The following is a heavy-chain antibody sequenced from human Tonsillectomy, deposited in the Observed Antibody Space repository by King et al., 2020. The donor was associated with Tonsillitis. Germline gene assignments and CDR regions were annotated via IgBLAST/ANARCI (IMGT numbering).Heavy chain of an antibody. D-gene: IGHD1-26*01. CDR1: GFTFSSYA. J-gene: IGHJ4*02. Sequence: VQLMESGGGVVQPGRSLRLSCAASGFTFSSYAMHWVRQAPGKGLEWVAVISYDGSNKYYADSVKGRFTISRDNSKNTLYLQMNSLRAEDTAVYYCARDPGIGGQGTLVTVSS. CDR3: ARDPGI. V-gene: IGHV3-30*01. CDR2: ISYDGSNK.